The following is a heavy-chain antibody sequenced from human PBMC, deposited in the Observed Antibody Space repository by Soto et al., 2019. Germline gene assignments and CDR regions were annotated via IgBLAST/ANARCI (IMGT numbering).Heavy chain of an antibody. D-gene: IGHD2-2*01. CDR2: ISGSGGST. V-gene: IGHV3-23*01. CDR3: AKDTNVVPAASDVNNWFDP. J-gene: IGHJ5*02. CDR1: GFTFSSYV. Sequence: GGPLRLSCAASGFTFSSYVMSWVRQAPGRGLERVSAISGSGGSTYYADSVKGRFTISRDNSKSTLYLQMNSLRAEDTAVYYCAKDTNVVPAASDVNNWFDPWGQGTLVTVSS.